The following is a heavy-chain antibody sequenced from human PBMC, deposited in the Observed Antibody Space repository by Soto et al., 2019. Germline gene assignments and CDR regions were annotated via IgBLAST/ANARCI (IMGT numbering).Heavy chain of an antibody. CDR3: ARESTVVVPAALPGGMDV. CDR1: GYTFTSYA. CDR2: INAGNGNT. V-gene: IGHV1-3*01. D-gene: IGHD2-2*01. Sequence: GASVKVSCKASGYTFTSYAMHWVRQAPGQRLEWMGWINAGNGNTKYSQKFQGRVTITRDTSASTAYMELSSLRSEDTAVYYCARESTVVVPAALPGGMDVWGQGTTVTVSS. J-gene: IGHJ6*02.